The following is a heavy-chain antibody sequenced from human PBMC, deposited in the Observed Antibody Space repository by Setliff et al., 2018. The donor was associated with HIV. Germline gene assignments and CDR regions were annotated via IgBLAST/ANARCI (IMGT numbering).Heavy chain of an antibody. D-gene: IGHD3-10*01. Sequence: SETLSLTCTVSGGSVSSSDYYWGWIRQPPGKGLEWIGSIYYSGNTYYNPSLKSRVTISIDTSKNQFSLKLNSVTAADTAVYYCARVAAGTYGKGDWFDPWGQGTQVTVSS. CDR2: IYYSGNT. CDR1: GGSVSSSDYY. J-gene: IGHJ5*02. V-gene: IGHV4-39*07. CDR3: ARVAAGTYGKGDWFDP.